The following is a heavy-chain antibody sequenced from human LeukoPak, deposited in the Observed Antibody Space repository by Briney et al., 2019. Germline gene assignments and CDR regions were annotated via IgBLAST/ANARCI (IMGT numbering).Heavy chain of an antibody. CDR1: GFIFSSYG. CDR3: ARTYNIRYFDT. V-gene: IGHV3-33*01. D-gene: IGHD3-9*01. CDR2: IWSDASNT. J-gene: IGHJ4*02. Sequence: PGRSLRLSSAASGFIFSSYGMHWVRQAPGKGLEWVAVIWSDASNTYYVDSVKGRFTISRNNSKNTLYLQMNSLRAEDTAVYYCARTYNIRYFDTWGQGTLVTVSS.